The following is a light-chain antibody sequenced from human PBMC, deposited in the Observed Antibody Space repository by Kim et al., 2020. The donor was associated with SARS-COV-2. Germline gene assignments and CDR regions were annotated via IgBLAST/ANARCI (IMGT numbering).Light chain of an antibody. CDR1: QDIANS. CDR3: QKYNSAPWT. J-gene: IGKJ1*01. Sequence: ASIGDRVTITCRVSQDIANSLAWYQQKPGKVPQVLIYAAATLQSGVPSRFSGSGSGTEFTLTIGSLQTEDVATYYCQKYNSAPWTFGPGTKVEIK. CDR2: AAA. V-gene: IGKV1-27*01.